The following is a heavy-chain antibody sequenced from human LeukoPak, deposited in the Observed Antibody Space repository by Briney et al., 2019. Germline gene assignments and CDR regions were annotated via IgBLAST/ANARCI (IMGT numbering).Heavy chain of an antibody. Sequence: SGGSLRLSCAASGFTFSSYSMNWVRQAPGKGLEWVSSISSSSSYIYYADSVKGRFTISRDNAKNSLYLQMNSLRAEDTAVYYCARGLMGGYPYFENWGQGTLVTVSS. CDR2: ISSSSSYI. V-gene: IGHV3-21*01. CDR1: GFTFSSYS. D-gene: IGHD3-22*01. J-gene: IGHJ4*02. CDR3: ARGLMGGYPYFEN.